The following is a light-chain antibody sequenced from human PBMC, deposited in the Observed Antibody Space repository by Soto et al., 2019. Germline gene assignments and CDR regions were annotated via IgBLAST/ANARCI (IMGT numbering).Light chain of an antibody. CDR1: SSNIGNNY. J-gene: IGLJ2*01. V-gene: IGLV1-51*01. CDR3: GTWDSSLSAEV. CDR2: DNN. Sequence: QSVLTQPHSVSAAPGQKVTISCSGSSSNIGNNYVSWYQQLPGTAPKLLIYDNNKRPSGIPDRFSGSKSGTSATLGITGLQTGDEADYYCGTWDSSLSAEVFGGGTKVTVL.